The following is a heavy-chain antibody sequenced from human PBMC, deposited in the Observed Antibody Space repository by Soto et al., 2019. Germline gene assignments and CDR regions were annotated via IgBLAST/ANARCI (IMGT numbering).Heavy chain of an antibody. CDR2: IKQDGSEK. CDR1: GFTFSSYW. Sequence: GGSLRLSCAASGFTFSSYWMSWVRQAPGKGLEWVANIKQDGSEKYYVDSVKGRFTISRDNAKNSLYLQMNSLRAEDTAVYYCARQSFGGSYYYDCYGMDVWGQGTTVTVSS. D-gene: IGHD1-26*01. CDR3: ARQSFGGSYYYDCYGMDV. J-gene: IGHJ6*02. V-gene: IGHV3-7*01.